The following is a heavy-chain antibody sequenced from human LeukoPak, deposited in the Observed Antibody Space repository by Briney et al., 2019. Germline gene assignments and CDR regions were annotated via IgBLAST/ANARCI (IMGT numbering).Heavy chain of an antibody. CDR2: IIPIFGIA. D-gene: IGHD4-23*01. CDR3: ASGTTVVTALDY. CDR1: GGTFSSYA. J-gene: IGHJ4*02. V-gene: IGHV1-69*04. Sequence: SVKASCKASGGTFSSYAISWVRQAPGQGLEWMGRIIPIFGIANYAQKFQGRVTITADKSTSTAYMELSSLRSEDTAVYYCASGTTVVTALDYWGQGTLVTVSS.